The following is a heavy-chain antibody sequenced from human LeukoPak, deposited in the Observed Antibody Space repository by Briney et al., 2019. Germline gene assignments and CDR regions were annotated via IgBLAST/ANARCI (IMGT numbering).Heavy chain of an antibody. CDR1: GGSISSYY. CDR3: AREVNGNWFDP. Sequence: SETLPLTCTVSGGSISSYYWSWIRQPPGKGLEWIGYIYYSGSTNYNPSLKSRVTISVDTSKSQFSLKLSSATAADTAVYYCAREVNGNWFDPWGQGTLVTVSS. J-gene: IGHJ5*02. D-gene: IGHD2-8*01. CDR2: IYYSGST. V-gene: IGHV4-59*01.